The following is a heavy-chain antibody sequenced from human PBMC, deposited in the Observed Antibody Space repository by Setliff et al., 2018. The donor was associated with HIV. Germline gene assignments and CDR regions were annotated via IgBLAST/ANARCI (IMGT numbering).Heavy chain of an antibody. CDR1: GFTLSSYW. V-gene: IGHV3-7*01. CDR2: IKEDGSDK. D-gene: IGHD4-4*01. J-gene: IGHJ4*02. Sequence: PAGSLRLSCAASGFTLSSYWMSWVRQAPGKGLEWVANIKEDGSDKYYVDSVKGRFTISRDNAKNSLSLQMNSLRAEDTAVYYCAKGPVTDSEVYFDYWGQGTLVTVSS. CDR3: AKGPVTDSEVYFDY.